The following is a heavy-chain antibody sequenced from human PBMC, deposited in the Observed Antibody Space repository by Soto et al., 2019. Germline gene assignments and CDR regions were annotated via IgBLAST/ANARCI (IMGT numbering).Heavy chain of an antibody. V-gene: IGHV3-11*06. D-gene: IGHD6-13*01. CDR3: ARDRGFGSSWYNYYYYGMDV. J-gene: IGHJ6*02. Sequence: QVQLVESGGGLVKPGGSLRLSCAASGFTFSDYYMSWIRQAPGKGLEWVSYISSSSSYTNYADSVKGRFTISRDNAKNSLYLQMNSLRAEDTAVYYCARDRGFGSSWYNYYYYGMDVWGQGTTVTVSS. CDR2: ISSSSSYT. CDR1: GFTFSDYY.